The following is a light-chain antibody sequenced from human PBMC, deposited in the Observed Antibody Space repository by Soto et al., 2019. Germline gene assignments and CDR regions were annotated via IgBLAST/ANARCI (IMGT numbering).Light chain of an antibody. CDR1: QRANNY. V-gene: IGKV1-39*01. J-gene: IGKJ1*01. CDR2: AAS. Sequence: DVQMTQSPTSLSASVGDRVNITCRASQRANNYLNWYQLKPGEAPKLLISAASTLQIGVPSRFGGSGSGTIFSLAISGLQPEDFATYYCQQSYITPWTFGQGTKVEIK. CDR3: QQSYITPWT.